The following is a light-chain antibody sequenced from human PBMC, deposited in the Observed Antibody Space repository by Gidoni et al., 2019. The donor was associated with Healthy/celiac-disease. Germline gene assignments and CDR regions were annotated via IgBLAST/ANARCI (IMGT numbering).Light chain of an antibody. CDR1: QSISSY. Sequence: DIQTTQSPSSLSASVGDRVTITCRASQSISSYLNWYQQKPGKAPKLLIYAASSLQSGVPSRFSGSGSGTDFTLTISSLQPEDFATYYCQQNYSTYTFGQGTKLEIK. J-gene: IGKJ2*01. CDR3: QQNYSTYT. CDR2: AAS. V-gene: IGKV1-39*01.